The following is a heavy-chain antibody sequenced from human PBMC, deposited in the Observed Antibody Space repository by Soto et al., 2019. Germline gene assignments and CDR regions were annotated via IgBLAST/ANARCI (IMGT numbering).Heavy chain of an antibody. V-gene: IGHV1-8*01. CDR1: GYTFTSYD. J-gene: IGHJ4*02. Sequence: QVQLVQSGAEVRKPGASVKVSCEASGYTFTSYDIYWVRQAPGQGLEWMGWMNPNTGNSGYAQKFQGRGTMTSDTSISTAHMELSSLISEDTAGYDCARRAETNGWNGFGADKYYFDFWGQGTLVTVSS. CDR2: MNPNTGNS. CDR3: ARRAETNGWNGFGADKYYFDF. D-gene: IGHD1-1*01.